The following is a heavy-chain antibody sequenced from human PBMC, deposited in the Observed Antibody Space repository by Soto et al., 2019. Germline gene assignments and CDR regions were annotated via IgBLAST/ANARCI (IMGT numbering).Heavy chain of an antibody. CDR3: ARDSVSFGRYYYYYGMDV. Sequence: LSLTCTVSGGSISSYYWSWIRQPPGKGLEWIGYIYYSGSTNYNPSLKSRVTISVDTSKNQFSLKLSSVTAADTAVYYCARDSVSFGRYYYYYGMDVWGQGTTVTVSS. J-gene: IGHJ6*02. CDR1: GGSISSYY. D-gene: IGHD3-10*01. CDR2: IYYSGST. V-gene: IGHV4-59*01.